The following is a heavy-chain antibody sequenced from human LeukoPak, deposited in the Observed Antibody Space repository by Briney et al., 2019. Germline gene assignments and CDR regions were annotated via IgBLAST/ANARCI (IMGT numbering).Heavy chain of an antibody. CDR3: ARPSYDSSGYFNDY. J-gene: IGHJ4*02. V-gene: IGHV3-30-3*01. Sequence: GGSLRLSCAASGFTFSSYAMHWVRQAPGKGLEWVAAISYDGSNKYYADSVKGRFTISRDNSKNTLYLQMNSLRAEDTAVYYCARPSYDSSGYFNDYWGQGTLVTVSS. CDR2: ISYDGSNK. D-gene: IGHD3-22*01. CDR1: GFTFSSYA.